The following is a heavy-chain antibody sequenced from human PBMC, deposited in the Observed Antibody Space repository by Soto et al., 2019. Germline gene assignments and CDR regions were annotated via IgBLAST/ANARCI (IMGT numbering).Heavy chain of an antibody. J-gene: IGHJ4*02. D-gene: IGHD3-9*01. Sequence: QVQLVQSGAEVKKPGSSVKVSCKASGGTFSSYTISWVRQAPGQGLEWMGRIIPILGIANYAQKFQGRVTITADKPTSTAYMELSSLRSEDTAVYYCARDRESRRYFDWEWGQGTLVTVSS. CDR3: ARDRESRRYFDWE. V-gene: IGHV1-69*08. CDR2: IIPILGIA. CDR1: GGTFSSYT.